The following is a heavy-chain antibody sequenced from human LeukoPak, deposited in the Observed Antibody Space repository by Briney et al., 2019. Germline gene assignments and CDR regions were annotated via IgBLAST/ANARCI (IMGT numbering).Heavy chain of an antibody. J-gene: IGHJ4*02. Sequence: GGSLRLSCAASGFTFSSYSMNWVRQAPGKGLEWVSSISSSSSYIYYADSVKGRFTISRDNAKNSVYLQMNSLRAEDTAVYYCARDPPHRFTMIERDSWGQGTLVTVSS. CDR2: ISSSSSYI. V-gene: IGHV3-21*01. CDR3: ARDPPHRFTMIERDS. D-gene: IGHD3-22*01. CDR1: GFTFSSYS.